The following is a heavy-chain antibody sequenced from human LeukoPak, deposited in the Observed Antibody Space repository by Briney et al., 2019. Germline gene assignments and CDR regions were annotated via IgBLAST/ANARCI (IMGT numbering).Heavy chain of an antibody. CDR2: IYHSGST. CDR1: GGSISSGAYS. CDR3: ARRTAAGRGD. D-gene: IGHD6-13*01. J-gene: IGHJ4*02. Sequence: SETLSLTCAVSGGSISSGAYSWSWIRQAPGKGLEWIGYIYHSGSTYYNPSLKSRVTISVDTSKNQFSLKLSSVTAADTAAYYCARRTAAGRGDWGQGTLVAVSS. V-gene: IGHV4-30-2*03.